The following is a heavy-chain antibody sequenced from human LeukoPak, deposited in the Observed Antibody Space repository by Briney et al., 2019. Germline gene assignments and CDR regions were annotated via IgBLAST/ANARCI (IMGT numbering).Heavy chain of an antibody. D-gene: IGHD1-26*01. CDR2: ISYSGGT. CDR1: GDSISSYY. Sequence: PSETLSLTCTVSGDSISSYYWSWIRQPPGKGLEWIGYISYSGGTNYNPSLKSRVTISVDTSKNQFSLKLSSVTAADTAVYYCARESYSGNYYGVFDYWGQGTLVTVSS. V-gene: IGHV4-59*01. CDR3: ARESYSGNYYGVFDY. J-gene: IGHJ4*02.